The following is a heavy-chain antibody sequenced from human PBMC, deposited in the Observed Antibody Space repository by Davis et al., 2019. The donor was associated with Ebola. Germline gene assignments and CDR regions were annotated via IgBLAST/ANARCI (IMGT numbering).Heavy chain of an antibody. Sequence: PGGSLRLSCAASGFTFDAYAMHWVRQAPGKGLEWVSGISWNSGSIGYADSVKGRFTISRDNAKNSLYLQMNSLRAEDTALYYCAKDRRMITFGGVIVDDAFDIWGQGTMVTVSS. CDR3: AKDRRMITFGGVIVDDAFDI. CDR1: GFTFDAYA. D-gene: IGHD3-16*02. J-gene: IGHJ3*02. V-gene: IGHV3-9*01. CDR2: ISWNSGSI.